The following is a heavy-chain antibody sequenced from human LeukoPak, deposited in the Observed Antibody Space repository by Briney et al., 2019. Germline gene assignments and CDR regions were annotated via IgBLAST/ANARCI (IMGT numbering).Heavy chain of an antibody. Sequence: SRVTISVDTSKNQFSLKLSSVTAADTAVYYCARRAGAAAGYYYYMDVWGKGTTVTISS. V-gene: IGHV4-39*01. D-gene: IGHD6-13*01. J-gene: IGHJ6*03. CDR3: ARRAGAAAGYYYYMDV.